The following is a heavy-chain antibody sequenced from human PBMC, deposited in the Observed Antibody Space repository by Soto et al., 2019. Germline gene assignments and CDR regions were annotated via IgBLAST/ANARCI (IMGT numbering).Heavy chain of an antibody. V-gene: IGHV4-59*01. CDR1: GGSISSYY. J-gene: IGHJ4*02. CDR2: IYSSGST. Sequence: QVQLQESGPGLVKPSETLSLTCTVSGGSISSYYWNWMRQPPGRGLEWIGYIYSSGSTDYNPSLKGRVTLSVDTSKNQSSLKLNSVTTADTAVYYCAGDYGGYFDYWGQGTLVTVSS. D-gene: IGHD4-17*01. CDR3: AGDYGGYFDY.